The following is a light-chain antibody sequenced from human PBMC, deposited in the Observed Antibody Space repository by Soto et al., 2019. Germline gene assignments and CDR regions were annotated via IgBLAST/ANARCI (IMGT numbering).Light chain of an antibody. CDR2: TAS. V-gene: IGKV1-12*02. J-gene: IGKJ3*01. CDR1: QPIKTW. CDR3: QQAASFPFT. Sequence: DIQLTQSPAAVSAAVGDRINICCRASQPIKTWLAWYQQKPGKGPKLLIYTASTLETGVPSRFSGSGSGTDFTLTISSLQPEDAAIYSCQQAASFPFTFGPGAKV.